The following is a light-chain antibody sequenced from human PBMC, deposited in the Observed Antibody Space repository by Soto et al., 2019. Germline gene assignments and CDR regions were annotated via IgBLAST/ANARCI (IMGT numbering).Light chain of an antibody. CDR3: CSYAGSPTFPWI. J-gene: IGLJ3*02. Sequence: QSALTQPPSVSGSPGQSITISCTGTSSDVGSYTLVSWYQQNPGKAPKLIIYEGTKRPSGVSNRFSGSKSGNTASLTISGLQAEDEADYYCCSYAGSPTFPWIFGGGTKLTVL. V-gene: IGLV2-23*03. CDR2: EGT. CDR1: SSDVGSYTL.